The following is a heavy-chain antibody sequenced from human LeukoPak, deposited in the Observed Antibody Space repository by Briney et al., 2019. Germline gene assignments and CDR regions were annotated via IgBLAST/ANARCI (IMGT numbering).Heavy chain of an antibody. J-gene: IGHJ6*03. CDR2: ISSNGGST. V-gene: IGHV3-64*01. CDR3: ARDAHQLLFGYYYYYMDV. CDR1: GFTFSSYA. D-gene: IGHD2-2*01. Sequence: AGGSLRLSCAASGFTFSSYAMHWVRQAPGKGLEYVSAISSNGGSTYYANSVKGRFTISRDNSKNTLYLQMGSLRAEDMAVYYCARDAHQLLFGYYYYYMDVWGKGTTVTISS.